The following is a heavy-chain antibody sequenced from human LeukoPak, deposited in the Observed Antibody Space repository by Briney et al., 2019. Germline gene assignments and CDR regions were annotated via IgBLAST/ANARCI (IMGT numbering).Heavy chain of an antibody. CDR3: ARDRPYCSGGSCYPRGLDY. Sequence: GGSLRLSCAASGFTFSSYWMSWVRQAPGKGLEWVANIKQDGSEKYYVDSVKGRFTISRDNAKNSLYLQMNSLRAEDTAVYYCARDRPYCSGGSCYPRGLDYWDQGTLVTVSS. V-gene: IGHV3-7*01. CDR2: IKQDGSEK. D-gene: IGHD2-15*01. J-gene: IGHJ4*02. CDR1: GFTFSSYW.